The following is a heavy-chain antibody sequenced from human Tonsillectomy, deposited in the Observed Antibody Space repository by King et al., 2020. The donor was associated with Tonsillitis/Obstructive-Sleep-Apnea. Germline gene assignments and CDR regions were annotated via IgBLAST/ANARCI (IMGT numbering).Heavy chain of an antibody. CDR3: ARHKVVTSLWTYYFDY. CDR2: IYYTGST. V-gene: IGHV4-59*08. Sequence: QLQESGPGLVKPSETLSLTCTVSGGSISSYYWSWIRQPPGKGLEWIGYIYYTGSTNYNPSLQSRVTISVDTSKNLFSLRLSSVTAADTAVYYCARHKVVTSLWTYYFDYWGQGTLVTVSS. D-gene: IGHD3-22*01. J-gene: IGHJ4*02. CDR1: GGSISSYY.